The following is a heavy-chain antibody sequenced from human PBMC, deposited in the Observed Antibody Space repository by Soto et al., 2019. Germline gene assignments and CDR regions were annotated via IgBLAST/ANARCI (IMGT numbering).Heavy chain of an antibody. CDR3: ARGKKTDTAGFDY. V-gene: IGHV4-59*08. J-gene: IGHJ4*02. D-gene: IGHD5-18*01. CDR1: GGSISSYY. Sequence: SSETLSLTCTVSGGSISSYYWSWIRQPPGKGLEWIGYIYYSGSTNYNPSLKSRVTISVDTSKNQFSLKLSSVTAADTAVYYCARGKKTDTAGFDYWGQGTLVTVSS. CDR2: IYYSGST.